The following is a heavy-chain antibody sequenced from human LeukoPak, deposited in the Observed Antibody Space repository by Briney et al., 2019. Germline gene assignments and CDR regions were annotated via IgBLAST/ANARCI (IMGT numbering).Heavy chain of an antibody. CDR3: VRDRIGFDP. Sequence: PGGPLRLSCAAFGFTFNNYWMHWVRQAPGKGLVWVSRVDSDGTTTAYADSVKGRFTVSRDNAKNTVFLQMNSLRAEDTAVYYCVRDRIGFDPWGQGTLVTVSS. J-gene: IGHJ5*02. CDR2: VDSDGTTT. D-gene: IGHD3-16*02. V-gene: IGHV3-74*01. CDR1: GFTFNNYW.